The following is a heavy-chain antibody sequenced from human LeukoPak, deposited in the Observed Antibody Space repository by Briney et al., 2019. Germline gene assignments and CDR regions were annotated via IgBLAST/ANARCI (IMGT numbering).Heavy chain of an antibody. CDR2: IIPIFGTA. CDR3: AREMLYYGSGSYYKRGVGYFDY. V-gene: IGHV1-69*05. Sequence: ASVKVSCKASGGTFSSYAISWVRQAPGQGLEWMGRIIPIFGTANYAQKFQGRVTITTDESTSTAYMELSSLRSEDTAVYYCAREMLYYGSGSYYKRGVGYFDYWGQGTLVTVSS. D-gene: IGHD3-10*01. CDR1: GGTFSSYA. J-gene: IGHJ4*02.